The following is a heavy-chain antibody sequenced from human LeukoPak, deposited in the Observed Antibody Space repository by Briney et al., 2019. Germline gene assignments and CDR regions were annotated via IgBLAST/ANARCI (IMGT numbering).Heavy chain of an antibody. CDR1: GFTFSSYA. J-gene: IGHJ4*02. CDR3: AKTETMIVVVPNYFDY. Sequence: GGSLRLSCAASGFTFSSYAMSWVRQAPGKGLEWVSAISGSGGSTYYADSVKGRFTISRDNSKNTLYLQMNSLRAEDTAVYYCAKTETMIVVVPNYFDYWGQGTLVTVSS. V-gene: IGHV3-23*01. D-gene: IGHD3-22*01. CDR2: ISGSGGST.